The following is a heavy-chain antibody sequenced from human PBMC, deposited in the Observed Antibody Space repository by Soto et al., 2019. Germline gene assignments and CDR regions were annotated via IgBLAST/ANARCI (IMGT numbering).Heavy chain of an antibody. V-gene: IGHV3-30*18. D-gene: IGHD2-2*01. CDR2: ISYDGSNK. J-gene: IGHJ6*02. CDR3: AKHVGVVPAASPPYYYYYGMDV. Sequence: PGGSLRLSCAASGFTFSSYGMHWVRQAPGKGLEWVAVISYDGSNKYYADSVKGRFTISRDNSKNTLYLQMNGLRAEDTAVYYCAKHVGVVPAASPPYYYYYGMDVWGQGTTVTVSS. CDR1: GFTFSSYG.